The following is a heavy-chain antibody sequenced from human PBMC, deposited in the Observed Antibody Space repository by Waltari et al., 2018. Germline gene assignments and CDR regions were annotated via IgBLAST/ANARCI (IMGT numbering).Heavy chain of an antibody. J-gene: IGHJ4*02. D-gene: IGHD2-15*01. CDR2: VHRSGGT. CDR1: GDSMITTYW. Sequence: QLQLQESGPGLVKPSGTLSLTCAVSGDSMITTYWWSWVRQPPGKGLEWIGQVHRSGGTNYNPSFASRVTMSLDTYNNQFSLKVTSATAADTVVYYCARDRGRGLYLDSWGPGTLVTVSP. V-gene: IGHV4-4*02. CDR3: ARDRGRGLYLDS.